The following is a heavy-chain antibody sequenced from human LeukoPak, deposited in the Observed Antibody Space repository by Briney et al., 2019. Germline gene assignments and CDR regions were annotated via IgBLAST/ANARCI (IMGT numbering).Heavy chain of an antibody. CDR1: GFIFRSYS. D-gene: IGHD2-2*01. Sequence: GGSLRLSCEASGFIFRSYSMNWVRQAPGKGLEWVSAITSAGNTYCADSVKGRFTISRDSSKNTLYLQMNSLRSEDTAVYYCAKGGGPYHLPTDYWGQGTLVTVSS. CDR3: AKGGGPYHLPTDY. CDR2: ITSAGNT. J-gene: IGHJ4*02. V-gene: IGHV3-23*01.